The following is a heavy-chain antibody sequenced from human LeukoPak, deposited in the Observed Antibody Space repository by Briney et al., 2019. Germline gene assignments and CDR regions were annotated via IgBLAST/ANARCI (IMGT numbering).Heavy chain of an antibody. CDR3: ARDLVY. V-gene: IGHV3-30-3*01. CDR1: GFTFSSYA. CDR2: ISYDGSNN. Sequence: GGSLRLSCAASGFTFSSYAMHWVRQAPGKGLEWVAVISYDGSNNYYADSVKGRFTISRDNSKNTLYLQMNSLRAEDTAVYYCARDLVYWGQGTLVTVSS. J-gene: IGHJ4*02. D-gene: IGHD3-16*01.